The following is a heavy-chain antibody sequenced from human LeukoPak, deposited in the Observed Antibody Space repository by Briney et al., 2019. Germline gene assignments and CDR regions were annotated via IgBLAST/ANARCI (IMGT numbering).Heavy chain of an antibody. J-gene: IGHJ4*02. CDR1: GYTFTGYY. V-gene: IGHV1-2*02. CDR3: ARVDAASLAVHY. D-gene: IGHD6-13*01. Sequence: ASVKVSCKASGYTFTGYYLNWVRQAPGQGLEWMGRINPNSGGTDSGQKFQGRVTMTRDTSISTAYLELSSLTFDDTAVYYCARVDAASLAVHYWGQGTLVTVSS. CDR2: INPNSGGT.